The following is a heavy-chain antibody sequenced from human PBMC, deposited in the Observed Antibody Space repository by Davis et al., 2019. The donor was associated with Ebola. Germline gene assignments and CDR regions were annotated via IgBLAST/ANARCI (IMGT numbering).Heavy chain of an antibody. CDR2: FLYGGTT. CDR1: GGSVRSSSYF. J-gene: IGHJ4*02. V-gene: IGHV4-39*01. Sequence: PSETLSLTCTVSGGSVRSSSYFWGWIRQPPGKGLEWIGIFLYGGTTHYSPSLKSRVTISIDTSRNQFSLKLTSVSAADTAVYYCASPHQIRGTDYFDLWGQGTLVTVSS. CDR3: ASPHQIRGTDYFDL. D-gene: IGHD2-2*01.